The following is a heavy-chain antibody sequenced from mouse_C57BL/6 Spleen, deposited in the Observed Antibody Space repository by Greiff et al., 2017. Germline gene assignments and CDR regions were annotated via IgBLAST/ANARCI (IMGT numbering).Heavy chain of an antibody. J-gene: IGHJ2*01. CDR2: ISDGGSYT. D-gene: IGHD2-1*01. V-gene: IGHV5-4*01. Sequence: EVNVVESGGGLVKPGGSLKLSCAASGFTFSSYAMSWVRQTPEKRLEWVATISDGGSYTYYPDNVKGRFTISRDNAKNNLYLQMSHLKSEDTAMYYCAREGVYYGNLYFDYWGQGTTLTVSS. CDR3: AREGVYYGNLYFDY. CDR1: GFTFSSYA.